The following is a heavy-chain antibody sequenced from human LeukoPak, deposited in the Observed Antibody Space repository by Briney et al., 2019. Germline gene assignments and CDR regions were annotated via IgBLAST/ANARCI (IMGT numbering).Heavy chain of an antibody. J-gene: IGHJ6*04. D-gene: IGHD3-22*01. CDR1: GFTFSSYE. CDR3: ARDYHVFTYYYDSSGYEVDV. CDR2: ISSSGSTI. V-gene: IGHV3-48*03. Sequence: GGSLRLSCAASGFTFSSYEMNWVRQAPGKGLEWVSYISSSGSTIYYADSVKGRFTISRDNAKNSLYLQMNSLRAEDTAVYYCARDYHVFTYYYDSSGYEVDVWGKGTTVTVSS.